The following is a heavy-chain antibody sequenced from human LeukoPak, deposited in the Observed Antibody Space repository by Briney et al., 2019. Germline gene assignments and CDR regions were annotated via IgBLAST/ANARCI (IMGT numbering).Heavy chain of an antibody. D-gene: IGHD7-27*01. Sequence: GASVKVSCKASGYTFTSYGISWVRQAPGQGLEWMGWINAYNGNTNYAQKLQGRVTMTTDTSMSTAYVELRSLRSDDTAVYYCARDLRSYNWGSAQRFICYWGQGTLVTVSS. CDR2: INAYNGNT. CDR3: ARDLRSYNWGSAQRFICY. V-gene: IGHV1-18*01. J-gene: IGHJ4*02. CDR1: GYTFTSYG.